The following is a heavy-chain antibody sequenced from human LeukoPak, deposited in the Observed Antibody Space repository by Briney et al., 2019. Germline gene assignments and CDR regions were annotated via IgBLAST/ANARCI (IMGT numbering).Heavy chain of an antibody. CDR3: ARVAYCGGDCYYFDY. CDR1: GFTFSSYG. J-gene: IGHJ4*02. CDR2: IWYDGSNK. V-gene: IGHV3-33*01. D-gene: IGHD2-21*02. Sequence: GGSLRLSCAASGFTFSSYGMHWVRQAPGKGLEWVAVIWYDGSNKYYADSVKGRFTISRDNSKNTLYLQMNSLRAEDTAVYYCARVAYCGGDCYYFDYWGQGTLVTVSS.